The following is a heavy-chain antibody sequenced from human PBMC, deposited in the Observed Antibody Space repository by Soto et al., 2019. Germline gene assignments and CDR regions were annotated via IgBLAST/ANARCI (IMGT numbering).Heavy chain of an antibody. V-gene: IGHV4-31*03. J-gene: IGHJ4*02. CDR2: IYYSGST. Sequence: SETLSLTCTVSGGSISSGGYYWSWIRQHPGKDLEWIGYIYYSGSTYYNPSLKSRVTISVDTSKNQFSLKLSSVTAADTAVYYCARGLRITMVRGEPGFDYWGQGTLVTVSS. D-gene: IGHD3-10*01. CDR3: ARGLRITMVRGEPGFDY. CDR1: GGSISSGGYY.